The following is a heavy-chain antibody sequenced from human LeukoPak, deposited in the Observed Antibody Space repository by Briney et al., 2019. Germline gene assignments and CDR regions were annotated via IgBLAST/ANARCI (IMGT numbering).Heavy chain of an antibody. V-gene: IGHV1-69*06. CDR1: GGTFSSYV. Sequence: SVKVSCKASGGTFSSYVISWVRQAPGQGLEWMGGINPIFGTAHYAQKFQGRVTITADKSTSTAYMELSSLRSEDTAAYYGARVRYSGSNYGGYYYMDVWGKGTTVTVSS. CDR2: INPIFGTA. CDR3: ARVRYSGSNYGGYYYMDV. J-gene: IGHJ6*03. D-gene: IGHD1-26*01.